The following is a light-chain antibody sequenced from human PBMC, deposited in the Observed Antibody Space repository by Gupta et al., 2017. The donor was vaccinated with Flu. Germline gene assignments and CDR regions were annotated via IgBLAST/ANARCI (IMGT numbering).Light chain of an antibody. CDR3: QTWDSGTGV. CDR1: KLGNNF. J-gene: IGLJ2*01. Sequence: CSGDKLGNNFVSWYQQKPGQSPILVIYQDTRRPSGIPEQFSGSNSGDTATLTISGTQAMDEADFYCQTWDSGTGVFGGGTKLTVL. CDR2: QDT. V-gene: IGLV3-1*01.